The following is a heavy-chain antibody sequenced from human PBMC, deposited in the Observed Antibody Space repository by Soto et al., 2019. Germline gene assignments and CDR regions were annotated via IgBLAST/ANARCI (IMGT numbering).Heavy chain of an antibody. CDR2: IWYDGSNK. Sequence: GGSLRLSCAASGFTFSSYGMHWVRQAPGKGLEWVAVIWYDGSNKYYADSVKGRFTISRDNSKNTLYLQMNSLRAEDTAVYYCARGEQQLDYFDYWGQGTLVTVSS. V-gene: IGHV3-33*01. CDR3: ARGEQQLDYFDY. D-gene: IGHD6-13*01. CDR1: GFTFSSYG. J-gene: IGHJ4*02.